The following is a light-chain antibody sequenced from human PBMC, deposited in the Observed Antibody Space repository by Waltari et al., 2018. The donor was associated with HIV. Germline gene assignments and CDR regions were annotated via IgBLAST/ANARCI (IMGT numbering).Light chain of an antibody. V-gene: IGLV1-40*01. J-gene: IGLJ1*01. Sequence: QSVLTQPPSVSGAPGQRVTISCSWSSSSLGTNYDVHWYQQLPRAAPKLLIYGDYNRPSGVPERFSASRSGTSASLAITGLQPEDEADYYCQSYDTIVGGFYVFGTGTKVTV. CDR2: GDY. CDR1: SSSLGTNYD. CDR3: QSYDTIVGGFYV.